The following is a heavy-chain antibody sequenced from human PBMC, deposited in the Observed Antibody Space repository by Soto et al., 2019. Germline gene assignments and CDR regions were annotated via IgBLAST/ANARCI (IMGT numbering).Heavy chain of an antibody. J-gene: IGHJ6*04. V-gene: IGHV4-39*01. CDR1: GGSLSSSSYY. D-gene: IGHD3-10*01. Sequence: QLQLQESGPGLVKPSETLSLTCTVSGGSLSSSSYYWGWIRQPPGKGLEWIGSIYYSGSTYYNPSLKSRVTISVDTSKNQFSLKLSSVTAADTAVYYCARGHRHYYGSGNVMDVWGKGTTVTVSS. CDR2: IYYSGST. CDR3: ARGHRHYYGSGNVMDV.